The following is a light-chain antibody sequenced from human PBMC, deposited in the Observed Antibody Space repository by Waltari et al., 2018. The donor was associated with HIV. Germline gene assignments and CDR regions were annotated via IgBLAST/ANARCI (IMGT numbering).Light chain of an antibody. Sequence: QSALTQPAYVSGSPGQSITIACTGTSRDVGSYNLVSWYPQHPGKAPKLMIYEVSKRPSGVSNRFSGSKSGNTASLTISGLQAEDEADYYCCSYAGSSTLVFGGGTKLTVL. J-gene: IGLJ3*02. CDR2: EVS. CDR3: CSYAGSSTLV. CDR1: SRDVGSYNL. V-gene: IGLV2-23*02.